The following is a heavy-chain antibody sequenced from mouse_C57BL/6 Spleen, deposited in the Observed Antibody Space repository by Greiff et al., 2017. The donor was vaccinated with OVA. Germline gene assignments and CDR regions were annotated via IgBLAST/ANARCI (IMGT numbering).Heavy chain of an antibody. J-gene: IGHJ4*01. CDR3: ARYGSRRDAMDY. CDR2: IDPSDSYT. D-gene: IGHD1-1*01. V-gene: IGHV1-69*01. CDR1: GYTFTSYW. Sequence: QVQLQQAGAELVMPGASVKLSCKASGYTFTSYWMHWVKQRPGQGLEWIGEIDPSDSYTNYNQKFKGKSTLTVDKSSSTAYMQLSSLTSEDSAVYYCARYGSRRDAMDYWGQGTSVTVSS.